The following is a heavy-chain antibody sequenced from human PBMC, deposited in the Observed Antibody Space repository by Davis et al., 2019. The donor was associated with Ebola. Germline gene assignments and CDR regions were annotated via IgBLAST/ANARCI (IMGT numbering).Heavy chain of an antibody. V-gene: IGHV1-8*01. CDR3: AGGGIAAAQGGDYYYGMDV. Sequence: ASSVKVSCKASGYTFTSYDINWVRQATGQGLEWMGWMNPNSGNTGYAQKLQGRVTMTTDTSTSTAYMELRSLRSDDTAVYYCAGGGIAAAQGGDYYYGMDVWGQGTTVTVSS. D-gene: IGHD6-13*01. CDR1: GYTFTSYD. J-gene: IGHJ6*02. CDR2: MNPNSGNT.